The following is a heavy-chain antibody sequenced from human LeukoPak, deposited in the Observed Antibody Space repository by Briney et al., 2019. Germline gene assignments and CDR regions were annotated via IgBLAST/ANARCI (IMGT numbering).Heavy chain of an antibody. CDR3: ARGRPHGNDY. D-gene: IGHD4-23*01. V-gene: IGHV3-74*01. J-gene: IGHJ4*02. CDR2: IASDGSST. Sequence: GGSLRLSCAASGFTFSSYWMNWVRQAPGKGLVWVSRIASDGSSTTYADSVRGRFSISRDNAKNTLYLQMNSLRVEDTAVYYCARGRPHGNDYWGQGTLVTVSS. CDR1: GFTFSSYW.